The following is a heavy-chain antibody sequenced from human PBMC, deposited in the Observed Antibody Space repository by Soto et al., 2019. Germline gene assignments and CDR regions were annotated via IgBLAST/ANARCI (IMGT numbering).Heavy chain of an antibody. CDR3: ARGRIIVAGGFDP. Sequence: QVQLVQSGAEVKKPGASVKVSCKASGYTFTSYDIIWVRQATGQGLEWMGWMNPSTGNTDSAEKFQGRLTMTRNTSISTVYMGMCRLSAEETAVYYCARGRIIVAGGFDPWGQGTLVTVSS. D-gene: IGHD6-19*01. V-gene: IGHV1-8*01. CDR1: GYTFTSYD. CDR2: MNPSTGNT. J-gene: IGHJ5*02.